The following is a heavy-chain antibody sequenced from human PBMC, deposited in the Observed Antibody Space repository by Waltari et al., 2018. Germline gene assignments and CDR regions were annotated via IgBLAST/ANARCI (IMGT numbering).Heavy chain of an antibody. CDR3: ARAKAGQWLVHDAFDI. CDR2: IYSGGST. D-gene: IGHD6-19*01. Sequence: EVQLVESGGGLIQPGGSLRLSCAASGFHVSSNYLSWVRQAPGKGLEWVSVIYSGGSTYYADSVKGRFTISRDNSKNTLYLQMNSLRAEDTAVYYCARAKAGQWLVHDAFDIWGQGTMVTVSS. CDR1: GFHVSSNY. V-gene: IGHV3-53*01. J-gene: IGHJ3*02.